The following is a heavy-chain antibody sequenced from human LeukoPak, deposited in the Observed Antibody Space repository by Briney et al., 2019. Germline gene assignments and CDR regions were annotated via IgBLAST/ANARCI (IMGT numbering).Heavy chain of an antibody. V-gene: IGHV4-59*01. Sequence: SETLSLTCTVSGGSISSYYWSWIRQPPGKGLEWIGCIYYSGSTNYNPSLKSRVTISVDTSKNQFSLKLSSVTAADTAVYYCARGEMATIEDWGQGTLVTVSS. CDR1: GGSISSYY. CDR2: IYYSGST. CDR3: ARGEMATIED. J-gene: IGHJ4*02. D-gene: IGHD5-24*01.